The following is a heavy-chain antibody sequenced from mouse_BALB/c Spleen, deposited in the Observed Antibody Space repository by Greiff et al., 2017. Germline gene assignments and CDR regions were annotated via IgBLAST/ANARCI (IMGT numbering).Heavy chain of an antibody. V-gene: IGHV5-17*02. CDR3: ARRWGSSYEGYFDV. J-gene: IGHJ1*01. CDR1: GFTFSSFG. CDR2: ISSGSSTI. Sequence: DVQLQESGGGLVQPGGSRKLSCAASGFTFSSFGMHWVRQAPEKGLEWVAYISSGSSTIYYADTVKGRFTISRDNPKNTLFLQMTSLRSEDTAMYYCARRWGSSYEGYFDVWGAGTTVTVSS. D-gene: IGHD1-1*01.